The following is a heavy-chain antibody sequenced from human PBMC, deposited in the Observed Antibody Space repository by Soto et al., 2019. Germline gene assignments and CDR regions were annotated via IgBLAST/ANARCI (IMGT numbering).Heavy chain of an antibody. D-gene: IGHD3-3*01. Sequence: GAPAEASWPAWVYRYASSGSRWVRRASGTGLEWIGWISAYNGNTSYAQKLQGRVTMTTDTSTSTAYMELRSRRSDYTAVYYCARDRGGTEGYDEVWSGSSPRYCYYSMEGWSQET. J-gene: IGHJ6*02. CDR1: VYRYASSG. CDR3: ARDRGGTEGYDEVWSGSSPRYCYYSMEG. V-gene: IGHV1-18*01. CDR2: ISAYNGNT.